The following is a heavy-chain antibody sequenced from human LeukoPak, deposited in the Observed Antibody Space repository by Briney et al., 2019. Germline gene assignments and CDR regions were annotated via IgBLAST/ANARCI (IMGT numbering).Heavy chain of an antibody. D-gene: IGHD6-13*01. V-gene: IGHV1-2*02. CDR3: ARVSAVGSSWYGELDY. Sequence: ASVKVSCKASGYTFTGYYVHWVRQAPGQGLEWMGWINPNSGCTNYAQKFQGRVTMTRDTSISTAYMELSRLRSDDTAVYYCARVSAVGSSWYGELDYWGQGTLVTVSS. J-gene: IGHJ4*02. CDR1: GYTFTGYY. CDR2: INPNSGCT.